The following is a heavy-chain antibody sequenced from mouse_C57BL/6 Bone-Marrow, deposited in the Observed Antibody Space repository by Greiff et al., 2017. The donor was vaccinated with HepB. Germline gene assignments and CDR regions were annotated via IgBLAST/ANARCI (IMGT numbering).Heavy chain of an antibody. CDR1: GYTFTSYW. D-gene: IGHD1-2*01. Sequence: QVQLQQPGAELVKPGASVKLSCKASGYTFTSYWMHWVKQRPGQGLEWIGMIHPNSGSTNYNEKFKSKATLTVDKSSSTAYMQLSSLTSEDSAVYYCARDCDGYYFDYWGQGTTLTVSS. J-gene: IGHJ2*01. V-gene: IGHV1-64*01. CDR2: IHPNSGST. CDR3: ARDCDGYYFDY.